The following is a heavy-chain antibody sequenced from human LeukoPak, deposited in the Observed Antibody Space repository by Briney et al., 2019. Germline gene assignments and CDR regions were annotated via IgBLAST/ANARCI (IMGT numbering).Heavy chain of an antibody. J-gene: IGHJ4*02. V-gene: IGHV3-23*01. CDR1: GFTFDDYA. Sequence: GGSLRLSCAVSGFTFDDYAMHWVREIPGKGLEWVSAISGSGGSTYYADSVRGRFTISRNNSKNTLYLQMNSLRAEDTAVYYCAKEGPEPGWLQPRYYFDYWGQGTLVTVSS. D-gene: IGHD5-24*01. CDR2: ISGSGGST. CDR3: AKEGPEPGWLQPRYYFDY.